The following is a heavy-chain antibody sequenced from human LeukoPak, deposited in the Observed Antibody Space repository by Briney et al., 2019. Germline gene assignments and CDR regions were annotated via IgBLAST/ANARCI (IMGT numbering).Heavy chain of an antibody. CDR1: GFTLCDYS. V-gene: IGHV3-49*04. J-gene: IGHJ2*01. CDR2: IRSIAYGGKT. Sequence: PGRSLRLSCTDSGFTLCDYSISWVRQAPRKGQEWVGFIRSIAYGGKTEYAPSVKGRLSISRDDSKSIDYLRMNSLKTEDTAVYYCTRDTPYPVGYFDLWGRGTLVTVSS. CDR3: TRDTPYPVGYFDL.